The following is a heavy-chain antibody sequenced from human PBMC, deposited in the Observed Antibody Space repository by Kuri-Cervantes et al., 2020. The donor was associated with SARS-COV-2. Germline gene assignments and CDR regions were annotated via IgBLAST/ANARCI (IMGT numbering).Heavy chain of an antibody. CDR2: ISGSGGST. CDR3: AKEGFFYGSGRHFDY. Sequence: GESLKISCAASGFTFSSYAMSWVRQVPGKGLEWVSAISGSGGSTYYADSVKGRFTISRDNSKNTLYLQMNSLRAEDTAVYYCAKEGFFYGSGRHFDYWGQGTLVTVSS. J-gene: IGHJ4*02. V-gene: IGHV3-23*01. D-gene: IGHD3-10*01. CDR1: GFTFSSYA.